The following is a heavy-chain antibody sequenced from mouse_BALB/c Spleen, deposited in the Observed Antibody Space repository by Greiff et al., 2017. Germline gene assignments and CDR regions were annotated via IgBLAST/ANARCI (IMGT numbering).Heavy chain of an antibody. CDR3: TRDTYYGSSNWYFDV. CDR2: ISSGGSYT. V-gene: IGHV5-6-4*01. J-gene: IGHJ1*01. D-gene: IGHD1-1*01. Sequence: EVKLVESGGGLVKPGGSLKLSCAASGFTFSSYTMSWVRQTPEKRLEWVATISSGGSYTYYPDSVKGRFTISRDNAKNTLYLQMSSLKSEDTAMYYCTRDTYYGSSNWYFDVWGAGTTVTVSS. CDR1: GFTFSSYT.